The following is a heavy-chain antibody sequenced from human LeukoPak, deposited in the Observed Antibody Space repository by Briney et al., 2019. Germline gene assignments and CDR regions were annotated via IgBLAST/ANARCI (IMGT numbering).Heavy chain of an antibody. V-gene: IGHV3-73*01. Sequence: PGGSLRLSCAASGFTFSSYAMSWVRQAPGKGLEWVGRIRSKANSYATAYAASVKGRFTISRDDSKNTAYLQMNSLKTEDTAVYYCTCPTVTTSYYYMDVWGKGTTVTVSS. D-gene: IGHD4-17*01. CDR3: TCPTVTTSYYYMDV. J-gene: IGHJ6*03. CDR2: IRSKANSYAT. CDR1: GFTFSSYA.